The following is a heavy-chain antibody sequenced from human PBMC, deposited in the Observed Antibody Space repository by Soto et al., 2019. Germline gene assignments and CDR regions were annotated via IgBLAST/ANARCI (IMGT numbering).Heavy chain of an antibody. CDR2: ISGSGGST. D-gene: IGHD3-22*01. Sequence: GGSLRLSCAASGFTFSSYAMSWVRQAPGRGLEWVSAISGSGGSTYYADSVKGRFTISRDNSKNSLYLQMNSLRTEDTALYYCAKDYYDSSGYNPNPGYFDYWGQGTLVTVSS. CDR1: GFTFSSYA. J-gene: IGHJ4*02. CDR3: AKDYYDSSGYNPNPGYFDY. V-gene: IGHV3-23*01.